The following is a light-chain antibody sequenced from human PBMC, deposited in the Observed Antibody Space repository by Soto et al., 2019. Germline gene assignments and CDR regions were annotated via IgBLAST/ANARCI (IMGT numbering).Light chain of an antibody. Sequence: EIVLTQSPATLSLSPWERATLSCRASQSVRTKVAWYQQTPGQAPRLLIYGASSRATGIPARFSGSGSGTEFTLTISSLQSEDSAVYYCQQYNTWPAEITFGQGTRLEIK. CDR2: GAS. CDR1: QSVRTK. CDR3: QQYNTWPAEIT. J-gene: IGKJ5*01. V-gene: IGKV3D-15*01.